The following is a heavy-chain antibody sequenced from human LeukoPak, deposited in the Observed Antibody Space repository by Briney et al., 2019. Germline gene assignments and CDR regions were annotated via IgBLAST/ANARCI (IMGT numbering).Heavy chain of an antibody. V-gene: IGHV1-69*05. CDR1: GGTFSSYA. J-gene: IGHJ6*03. CDR2: IIPIFGTA. D-gene: IGHD1-26*01. Sequence: ASSVKVSCKASGGTFSSYAISWVRQAPGQGLEWMGRIIPIFGTANYAQKFQGRVTITTDESTSTAYMELSRLRSEDTAVYYWARGKMGAKTGGGPGTMDVWGKGTTVTVSS. CDR3: ARGKMGAKTGGGPGTMDV.